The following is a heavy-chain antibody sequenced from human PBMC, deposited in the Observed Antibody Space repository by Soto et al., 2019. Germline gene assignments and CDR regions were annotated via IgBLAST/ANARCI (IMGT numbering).Heavy chain of an antibody. Sequence: QVQLQESGPGLVKPSETLSLTCTVSGGSISSYYWSWIRQPPGKGLEWIGYIFYSGSTNYNPSLKSRVTISVDTSKNPFSLKLSSVTAADTAVYYCARRYGSAFEIWGHGTMVTVSS. V-gene: IGHV4-59*01. CDR2: IFYSGST. CDR1: GGSISSYY. J-gene: IGHJ3*02. D-gene: IGHD4-17*01. CDR3: ARRYGSAFEI.